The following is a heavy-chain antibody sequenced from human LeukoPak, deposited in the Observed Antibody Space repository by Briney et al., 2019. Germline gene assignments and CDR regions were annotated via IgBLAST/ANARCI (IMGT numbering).Heavy chain of an antibody. CDR2: IKEDGSEK. Sequence: GGSLRHSCAASGSTFSSYWMSWVRQAPGKGLEWVANIKEDGSEKYYVDSVKGRFTISRDNAKNSLYLQMNSLRAEDTALYYCARGAAYSSGPFRGLDYCYYMDVWGKGTTVTVSS. V-gene: IGHV3-7*03. D-gene: IGHD6-19*01. J-gene: IGHJ6*03. CDR1: GSTFSSYW. CDR3: ARGAAYSSGPFRGLDYCYYMDV.